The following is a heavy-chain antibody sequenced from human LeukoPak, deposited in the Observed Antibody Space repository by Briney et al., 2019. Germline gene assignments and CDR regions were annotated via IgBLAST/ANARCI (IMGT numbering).Heavy chain of an antibody. CDR2: IRYDGTSK. CDR1: GFPFRAYG. J-gene: IGHJ3*02. D-gene: IGHD5-18*01. Sequence: PGGSLRLSCATSGFPFRAYGIHWVRQAAGKGLEWVAFIRYDGTSKYYIDSVKSRFSISRDTSMNTVSLQMNSLRDEDTAVYYCAKEDKGYSFGFDAFDTWGQGTMVTVSA. V-gene: IGHV3-30*02. CDR3: AKEDKGYSFGFDAFDT.